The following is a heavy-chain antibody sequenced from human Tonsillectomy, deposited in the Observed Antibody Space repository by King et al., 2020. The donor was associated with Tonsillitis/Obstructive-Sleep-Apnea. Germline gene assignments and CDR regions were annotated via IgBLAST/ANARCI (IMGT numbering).Heavy chain of an antibody. CDR3: ARDLMGWELLGVIDY. CDR1: GFTFSSYA. J-gene: IGHJ4*02. Sequence: VQLVESGGGVVQPGRSLRLSCAASGFTFSSYAMHWVRQAPGKGLEWVAVISYDGSNKYYADSVKGRFTISRDNSKNTLYLQMNSLRAEDTAVYYCARDLMGWELLGVIDYWGQGTLVTVSS. D-gene: IGHD1-26*01. V-gene: IGHV3-30*04. CDR2: ISYDGSNK.